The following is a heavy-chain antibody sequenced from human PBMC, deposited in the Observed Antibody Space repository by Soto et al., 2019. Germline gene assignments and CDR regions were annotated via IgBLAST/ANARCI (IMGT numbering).Heavy chain of an antibody. J-gene: IGHJ4*02. CDR3: VSQRTSVLSQAYFDY. Sequence: PSEPLSLTCTVAGGSGSNINYYWGWIRQSPGKGLEWIGSVYYRGRSYSKSSVKSRITISVDTSKNQFSLNLNSVTASDTAVYFCVSQRTSVLSQAYFDYWGPGALVTAPQ. V-gene: IGHV4-39*01. CDR2: VYYRGRS. CDR1: GGSGSNINYY. D-gene: IGHD2-8*01.